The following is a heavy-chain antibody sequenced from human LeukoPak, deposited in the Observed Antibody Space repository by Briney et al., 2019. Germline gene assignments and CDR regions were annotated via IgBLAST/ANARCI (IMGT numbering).Heavy chain of an antibody. CDR1: GFTFSSYS. J-gene: IGHJ4*02. V-gene: IGHV3-21*01. CDR2: ISSSSNYI. D-gene: IGHD5-12*01. Sequence: GGSLRLSCAASGFTFSSYSMNWVRQAPGEGLEWVSCISSSSNYIYYADSVKGRFTISRDNAKNSLYLQMNSPRAEDTAVYYCARDGRYSGDEVIDYWGQGSLVTVSS. CDR3: ARDGRYSGDEVIDY.